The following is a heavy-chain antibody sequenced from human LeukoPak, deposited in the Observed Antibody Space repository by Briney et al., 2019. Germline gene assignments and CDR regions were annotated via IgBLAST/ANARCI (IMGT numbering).Heavy chain of an antibody. CDR1: GFTFSIYA. J-gene: IGHJ2*01. V-gene: IGHV3-30-3*01. D-gene: IGHD2-15*01. Sequence: GGSLRLSCAASGFTFSIYALHCVRQAPGKGLEWMAIISHDGSDKSYADSVKGRFSISRDDSKNTLYLQMSSLRTEDTAVYYCARDRVAVADRYFDLWGRGTLVTVSS. CDR3: ARDRVAVADRYFDL. CDR2: ISHDGSDK.